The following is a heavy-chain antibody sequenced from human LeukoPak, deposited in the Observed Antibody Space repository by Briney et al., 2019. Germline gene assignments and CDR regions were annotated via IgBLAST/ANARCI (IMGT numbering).Heavy chain of an antibody. D-gene: IGHD1-1*01. V-gene: IGHV4-61*02. CDR1: GGSISSDTYF. J-gene: IGHJ5*01. CDR2: ISSTGRT. CDR3: ASRYLTTGTTAGFDS. Sequence: SETLSLTCTVSGGSISSDTYFWSWIRQPAGKGLEWIGRISSTGRTDYNPSLTSRVTISVDTSKNQFSLKLSSVTAADTAVYYCASRYLTTGTTAGFDSWGQGTLVTVSS.